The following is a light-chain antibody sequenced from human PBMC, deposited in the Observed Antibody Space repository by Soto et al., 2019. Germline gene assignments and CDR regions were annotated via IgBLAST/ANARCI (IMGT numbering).Light chain of an antibody. CDR2: GAS. Sequence: EIVLTQSPGTLSLSPGERATLSCRASQSVSSNYLAWYQQKPGQAPRLLIYGASSRATGIPDRFSGSGSGTDFTLTISRLEPEDFAVYYWQQYISSTRTVGQGTTVDIX. V-gene: IGKV3-20*01. J-gene: IGKJ1*01. CDR1: QSVSSNY. CDR3: QQYISSTRT.